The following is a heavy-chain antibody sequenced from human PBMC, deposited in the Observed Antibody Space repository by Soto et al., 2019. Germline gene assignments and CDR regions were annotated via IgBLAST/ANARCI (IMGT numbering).Heavy chain of an antibody. CDR2: ISGSGGST. V-gene: IGHV3-23*01. Sequence: PGGSLRLSCAASGFTFSSSWMHWVRQAPGKGLEWVSAISGSGGSTYYADSVKGRFTISRDNSKNTLYLQTNSLRAEDTAVYYCAKDSVPPNFWSGYYTGGYFDYWGQGTLVTVSS. CDR3: AKDSVPPNFWSGYYTGGYFDY. CDR1: GFTFSSSW. D-gene: IGHD3-3*01. J-gene: IGHJ4*02.